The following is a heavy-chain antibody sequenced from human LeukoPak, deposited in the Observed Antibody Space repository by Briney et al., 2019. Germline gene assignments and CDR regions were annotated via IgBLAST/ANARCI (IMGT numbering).Heavy chain of an antibody. J-gene: IGHJ4*02. CDR2: INHSGST. V-gene: IGHV4-34*01. CDR1: GGSFSGYY. CDR3: ASCIVGATTD. Sequence: SETLSLTCAVYGGSFSGYYWSWIRQPPGEGLEWIGEINHSGSTNYNPSLKSRVTISVDTSKNQFSLKLSSVTAADTAVYYCASCIVGATTDWGQGTLVTVSS. D-gene: IGHD1-26*01.